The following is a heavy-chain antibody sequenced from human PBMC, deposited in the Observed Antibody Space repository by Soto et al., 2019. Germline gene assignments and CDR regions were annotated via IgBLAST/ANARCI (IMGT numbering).Heavy chain of an antibody. CDR3: ARQGYCSTTSCNWDFDY. CDR2: IDPSDSYT. J-gene: IGHJ4*02. CDR1: GYTFTTYR. Sequence: GESLKISCQGTGYTFTTYRITWVRQMPGKGLEWMGRIDPSDSYTEYSPSFQGHVTISADKSISAAYLQWSSLKASDTAMYYCARQGYCSTTSCNWDFDYWGQGTLVTVSS. V-gene: IGHV5-10-1*01. D-gene: IGHD2-2*01.